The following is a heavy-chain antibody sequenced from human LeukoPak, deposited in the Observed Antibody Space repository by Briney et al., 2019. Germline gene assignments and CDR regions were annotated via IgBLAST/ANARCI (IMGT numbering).Heavy chain of an antibody. V-gene: IGHV4-30-2*01. CDR2: NYHSQRP. CDR3: ARVASGYDVFGI. CDR1: GGSISSGAYS. Sequence: SQTLSLTCTVSGGSISSGAYSWSWIRRPGGNGVEVIAYNYHSQRPYYTPSLKHRVSISVDGSRNQFSLKLSSVTDADTAVFYCARVASGYDVFGIWGQGTMVSVSS. J-gene: IGHJ3*02. D-gene: IGHD3-3*01.